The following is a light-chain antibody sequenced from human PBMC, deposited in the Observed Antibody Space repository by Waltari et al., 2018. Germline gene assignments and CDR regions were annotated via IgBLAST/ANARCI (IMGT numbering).Light chain of an antibody. CDR2: EVY. CDR3: SSYAGSNNLGV. Sequence: QSALTQPPSASGSPGQSVTISCTGTSSDVGGYSYVSWYQHHPGKAPKLIIYEVYNRPAGGPERFAGSKSGNTASRTVFGLQAEDEADYYCSSYAGSNNLGVFGTGTKVTVL. J-gene: IGLJ1*01. V-gene: IGLV2-8*01. CDR1: SSDVGGYSY.